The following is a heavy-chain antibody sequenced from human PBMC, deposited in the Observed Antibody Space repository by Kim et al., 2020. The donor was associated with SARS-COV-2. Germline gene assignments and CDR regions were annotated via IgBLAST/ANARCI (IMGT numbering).Heavy chain of an antibody. D-gene: IGHD6-19*01. CDR1: GFTFSNYA. CDR3: AKDRGGYSSGWCKGGYYFDY. J-gene: IGHJ4*02. Sequence: GGSLRLSCAASGFTFSNYAMSWVRQAPGKGLEWVAAISGSGGSTYFADSVKGRFSISRDNSKNTLYLQMNSLRAEDTALYYCAKDRGGYSSGWCKGGYYFDYWGQGTLVTVSS. V-gene: IGHV3-23*01. CDR2: ISGSGGST.